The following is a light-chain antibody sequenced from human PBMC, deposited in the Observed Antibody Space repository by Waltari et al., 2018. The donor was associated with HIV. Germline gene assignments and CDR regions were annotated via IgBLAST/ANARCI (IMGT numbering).Light chain of an antibody. J-gene: IGLJ3*02. V-gene: IGLV7-46*01. CDR2: DTE. CDR1: AGTVSRNHY. CDR3: LLSYFGVRV. Sequence: QVVVTQEPSLSVSPGGTVTVTCAPVAGTVSRNHYTHWFQLKPGQAPRTRRYDTEKRHPWTPGRFAGSLIGGRAALMLAGALPDDEADYYCLLSYFGVRVFGGGTKLTV.